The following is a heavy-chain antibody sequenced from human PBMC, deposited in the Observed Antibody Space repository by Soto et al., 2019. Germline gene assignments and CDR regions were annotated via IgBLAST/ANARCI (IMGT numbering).Heavy chain of an antibody. CDR3: ESETYYGSSGYVLVGAFDI. D-gene: IGHD3-22*01. CDR2: IYYSGST. J-gene: IGHJ3*02. V-gene: IGHV4-59*01. Sequence: PSETLSLTCPVSGGSISSYDWSWIRQPPGKGLEWIGHIYYSGSTNYNPSLKSRVTISVDTSKNQFSLKLSSVTAADTAVYYCESETYYGSSGYVLVGAFDIWGQGTMVTVSS. CDR1: GGSISSYD.